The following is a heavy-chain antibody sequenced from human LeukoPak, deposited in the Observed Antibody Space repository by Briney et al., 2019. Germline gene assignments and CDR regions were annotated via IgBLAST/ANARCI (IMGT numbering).Heavy chain of an antibody. D-gene: IGHD2-21*02. V-gene: IGHV4-59*01. CDR2: IYSSGST. CDR3: ARFAYCGGHCWYYFDY. J-gene: IGHJ4*02. Sequence: SETLSLTCTVSGGSISNYYWSWIRQPPGKGLEWIGYIYSSGSTNYNPSLKSRVTISVDTSKNQFSLKLSSVTAADTAVYYCARFAYCGGHCWYYFDYWGQGSLVTVSS. CDR1: GGSISNYY.